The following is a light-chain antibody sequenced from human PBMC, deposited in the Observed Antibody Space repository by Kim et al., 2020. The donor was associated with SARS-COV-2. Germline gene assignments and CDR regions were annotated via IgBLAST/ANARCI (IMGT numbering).Light chain of an antibody. CDR1: NIGSKS. J-gene: IGLJ2*01. CDR2: DDS. CDR3: QVWDSSSDHVV. V-gene: IGLV3-21*03. Sequence: APGKPARINCGGNNIGSKSVHWYQQKPGQAPVLVVYDDSDRPSGIPERFSGSNSGNTATLTISRVEAGDEADYYCQVWDSSSDHVVFGGGTQLTVL.